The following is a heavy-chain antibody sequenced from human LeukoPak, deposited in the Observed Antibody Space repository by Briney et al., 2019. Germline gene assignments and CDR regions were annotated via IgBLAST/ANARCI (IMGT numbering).Heavy chain of an antibody. J-gene: IGHJ4*02. CDR1: GFTFSSYW. CDR3: VRAGNSTSRRYFDY. Sequence: GGSLRLSCAASGFTFSSYWMHWVRQAPGKGLVWVSRINSDGSSTSYADSVKGRFTISRDNAKNTLYLQMNSLRAEDTAVYYCVRAGNSTSRRYFDYWGQGTLVTVSS. CDR2: INSDGSST. V-gene: IGHV3-74*01. D-gene: IGHD6-6*01.